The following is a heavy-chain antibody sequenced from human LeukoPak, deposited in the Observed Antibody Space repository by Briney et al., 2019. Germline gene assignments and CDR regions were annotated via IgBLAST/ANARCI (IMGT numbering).Heavy chain of an antibody. CDR1: GGSFRGYY. V-gene: IGHV4-34*01. CDR2: INHSGST. CDR3: AGKIDI. J-gene: IGHJ3*02. Sequence: PSETLSLTCAVYGGSFRGYYWSWIRQPPGRGLEWIGEINHSGSTNYNPSLKSRVTISVDTSKNQFYLNLSSVTAADTAVYYCAGKIDIWGQGTMVTVSS.